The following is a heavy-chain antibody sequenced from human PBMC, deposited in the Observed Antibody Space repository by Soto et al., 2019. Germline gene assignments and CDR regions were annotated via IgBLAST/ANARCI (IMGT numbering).Heavy chain of an antibody. CDR1: GYTFTSYA. J-gene: IGHJ6*02. CDR3: ARYSYEGYYYYYGMDV. Sequence: QVQLVQSGAAVKKPGASVKVSCKASGYTFTSYAMHWVRQAPGQRRGWMGWVNAGNGNTKYSQKFQGRVTITRDTSASTAYMELSSLRSEDTAVYYCARYSYEGYYYYYGMDVWGQGTTVTVSS. V-gene: IGHV1-3*01. D-gene: IGHD5-18*01. CDR2: VNAGNGNT.